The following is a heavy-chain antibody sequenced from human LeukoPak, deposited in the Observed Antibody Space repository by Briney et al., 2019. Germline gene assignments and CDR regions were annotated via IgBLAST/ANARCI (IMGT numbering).Heavy chain of an antibody. CDR3: TRRESRTGGFAI. CDR1: GFTFSSYW. D-gene: IGHD3-10*01. J-gene: IGHJ3*02. Sequence: PGGSLRLSCAASGFTFSSYWMHWVRQAPGKGLVWVSRINSDGNTTNYADSVKGRFTISRDNAKNTLYLQMNSLRAEDTAVYYCTRRESRTGGFAIWGPGTMVIVSS. V-gene: IGHV3-74*01. CDR2: INSDGNTT.